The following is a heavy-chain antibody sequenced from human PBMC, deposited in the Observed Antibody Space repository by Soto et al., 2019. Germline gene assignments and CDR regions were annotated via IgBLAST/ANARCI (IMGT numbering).Heavy chain of an antibody. D-gene: IGHD1-1*01. CDR3: ARGRGLYNSGRSQLDY. J-gene: IGHJ4*02. Sequence: QVQLVQSGAEVKKPGSSVRVSCNASGDTFSRYTVNWVRQAPRQGLEWMGGIIPRFGTTNYAPTLQGRVTITADESTNTVYMELSSLRSEDTALYFCARGRGLYNSGRSQLDYWGQGTLLTVSS. CDR2: IIPRFGTT. CDR1: GDTFSRYT. V-gene: IGHV1-69*01.